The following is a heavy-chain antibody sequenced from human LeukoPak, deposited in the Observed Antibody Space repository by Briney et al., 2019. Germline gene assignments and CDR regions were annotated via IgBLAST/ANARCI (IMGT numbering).Heavy chain of an antibody. V-gene: IGHV3-7*01. CDR3: ARDWWGVPAAKGDY. D-gene: IGHD2-2*01. CDR2: IKQDGSEK. CDR1: GFTFSSYW. J-gene: IGHJ4*02. Sequence: PGGSLRLSCAASGFTFSSYWMSWVRQAPGKGLEWVANIKQDGSEKYYVDSVKGRFTISRDNAKDSLYLQMNSLRAEDTAVYYCARDWWGVPAAKGDYWGQGTLVTVSS.